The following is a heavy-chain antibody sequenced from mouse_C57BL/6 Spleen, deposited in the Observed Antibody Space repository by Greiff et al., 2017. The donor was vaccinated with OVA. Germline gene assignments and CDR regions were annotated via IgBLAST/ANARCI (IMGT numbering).Heavy chain of an antibody. D-gene: IGHD1-1*01. Sequence: QVQLQQPGAELVRPGTSVTLSCKASGYTFTSYWMHWVKQRPGQGLEWIGVIDPSDSYTNYNQKFKGKATLTVDTSSSTAYMQLSSLTSEDSAVYYCARWSTTVAYYFDYWGQGTTLTVSS. CDR1: GYTFTSYW. CDR2: IDPSDSYT. V-gene: IGHV1-59*01. CDR3: ARWSTTVAYYFDY. J-gene: IGHJ2*01.